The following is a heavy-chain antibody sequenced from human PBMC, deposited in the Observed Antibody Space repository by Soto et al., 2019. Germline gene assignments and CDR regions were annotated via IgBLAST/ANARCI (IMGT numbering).Heavy chain of an antibody. CDR2: ISYDGSNK. CDR1: AFTFSSYG. CDR3: AKEAYSRCANYYYYYGMDV. V-gene: IGHV3-30*18. D-gene: IGHD3-22*01. J-gene: IGHJ6*02. Sequence: PGGSLRLSCAASAFTFSSYGMHWVRQAPGKGLEWVAVISYDGSNKYYADSVKGRFTISRDNSKNTLYLHMNSLRAEDTAVYYCAKEAYSRCANYYYYYGMDVWGQGTTVTVCS.